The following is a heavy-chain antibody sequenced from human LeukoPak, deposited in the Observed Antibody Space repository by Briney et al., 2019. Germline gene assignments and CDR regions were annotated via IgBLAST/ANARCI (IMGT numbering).Heavy chain of an antibody. Sequence: GGSLRLSCAASGFTLNTYAMNWVRQAPGKGLEWVSSISGSGENTYYADSVKGRFTISRDNSKNTLSLQMNSLRAEDTAVYYCAKGSVNYDILTGSYCDYWGQGTLVTVSS. CDR2: ISGSGENT. CDR3: AKGSVNYDILTGSYCDY. V-gene: IGHV3-23*01. J-gene: IGHJ4*02. D-gene: IGHD3-9*01. CDR1: GFTLNTYA.